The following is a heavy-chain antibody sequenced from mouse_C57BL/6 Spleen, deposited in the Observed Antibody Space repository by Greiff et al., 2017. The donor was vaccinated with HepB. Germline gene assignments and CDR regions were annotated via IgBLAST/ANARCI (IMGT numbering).Heavy chain of an antibody. CDR3: TRSEDYDVSPFDY. Sequence: QVQLQQSGAELVRPGASVTLSCKASGYTFTDYEMHWVKQTPVHGLEWIGAIDPETGGTAYNQKFKGKAILTADKSSSTAYMELRSLTSEDSAVYYCTRSEDYDVSPFDYWGQGTTLTVSS. V-gene: IGHV1-15*01. D-gene: IGHD2-4*01. CDR2: IDPETGGT. CDR1: GYTFTDYE. J-gene: IGHJ2*01.